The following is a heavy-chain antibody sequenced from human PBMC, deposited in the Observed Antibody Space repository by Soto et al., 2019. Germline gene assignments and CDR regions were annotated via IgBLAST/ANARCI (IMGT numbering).Heavy chain of an antibody. CDR3: ASARIAGSSDY. CDR1: GFTFSSYA. V-gene: IGHV3-23*01. J-gene: IGHJ4*02. Sequence: GGSLRLSCAASGFTFSSYAMSWVRQAPGKGLEWVSAISDSGGSIYYADSVKGRFTISRDNAKNSLYLQMNSLRAEDTAVYYCASARIAGSSDYWGQGTLVTVSS. CDR2: ISDSGGSI. D-gene: IGHD6-13*01.